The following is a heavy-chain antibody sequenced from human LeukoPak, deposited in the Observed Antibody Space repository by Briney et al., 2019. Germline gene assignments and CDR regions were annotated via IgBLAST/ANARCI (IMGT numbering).Heavy chain of an antibody. CDR1: GDSINSDY. CDR3: ARMTYYYGSGSLEY. J-gene: IGHJ4*02. CDR2: IYSSGST. D-gene: IGHD3-10*01. V-gene: IGHV4-59*01. Sequence: PSETLSLTCTVSGDSINSDYWSWIRQPPGKGLEWIGYIYSSGSTNYNPSLKSRVTISVHTSKNQLSLKLSSVTAADTAVYYCARMTYYYGSGSLEYWGQGTLVTVSS.